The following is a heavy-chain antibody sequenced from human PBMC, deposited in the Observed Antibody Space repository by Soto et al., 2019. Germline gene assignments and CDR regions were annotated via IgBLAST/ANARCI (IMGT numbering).Heavy chain of an antibody. CDR3: ARENIPSHSSSFEDNWFDP. CDR2: IIPIFGTA. J-gene: IGHJ5*02. V-gene: IGHV1-69*13. CDR1: GGTFSSYA. D-gene: IGHD6-13*01. Sequence: ASVKVSCKASGGTFSSYAISWVRQAPGQGLEWMGGIIPIFGTANYAQKFQGRVTITADESTSTAYIELSSLRSEDTAVYYCARENIPSHSSSFEDNWFDPWGQGTLVTVS.